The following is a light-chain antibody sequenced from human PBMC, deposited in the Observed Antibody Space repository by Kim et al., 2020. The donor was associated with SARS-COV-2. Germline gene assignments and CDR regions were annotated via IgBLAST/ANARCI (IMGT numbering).Light chain of an antibody. J-gene: IGKJ4*01. Sequence: EIVLTQSPATLSLSPGERATLFCRASQSVSSYSAWYQQKPGQAPRLLIYDASNRATGIPARFSGSGSGTDFTLTISSLEPEDFAVYYCQQRSNWPLTFGGGTKVDIK. CDR3: QQRSNWPLT. CDR2: DAS. CDR1: QSVSSY. V-gene: IGKV3-11*01.